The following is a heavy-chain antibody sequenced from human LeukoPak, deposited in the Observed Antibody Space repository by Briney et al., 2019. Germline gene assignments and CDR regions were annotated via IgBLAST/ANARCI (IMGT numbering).Heavy chain of an antibody. CDR3: ARLDGYGDYLNWFDP. D-gene: IGHD4-17*01. CDR2: IYYSGST. Sequence: PSETLSLTCTVSGGSISSYYWSWIRQPPGKGLEWIGYIYYSGSTNYNPSLKSRVTISVDTSKNQFSLKLSSVTAADTAVYYCARLDGYGDYLNWFDPWGQGTLVTVSS. CDR1: GGSISSYY. J-gene: IGHJ5*02. V-gene: IGHV4-59*01.